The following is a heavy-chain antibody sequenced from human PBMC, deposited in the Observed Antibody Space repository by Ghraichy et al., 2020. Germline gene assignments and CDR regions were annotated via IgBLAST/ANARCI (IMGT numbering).Heavy chain of an antibody. CDR1: GGSFSGYY. CDR3: AREGATSYYYYGMDL. Sequence: ESLNISCAVYGGSFSGYYWSWIRQPPGKGLEWIGEINHSGSTNYNPSLKSRVTISVDTSKNQFSLKLSSVTAADTAVYYCAREGATSYYYYGMDLWGQGTTVTVSS. J-gene: IGHJ6*02. V-gene: IGHV4-34*01. D-gene: IGHD1-26*01. CDR2: INHSGST.